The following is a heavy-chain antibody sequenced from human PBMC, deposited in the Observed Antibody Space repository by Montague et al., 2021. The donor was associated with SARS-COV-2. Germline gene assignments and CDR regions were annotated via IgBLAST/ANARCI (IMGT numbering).Heavy chain of an antibody. CDR3: AKDPHYDFWSGYYYDY. V-gene: IGHV3-23*03. Sequence: SRSLSLAASGFTFSNYAMSWVRQAPGKGLEWVSVIYSGGSSTYYADSVKGRFTISRDNSKNTLYLQMNSLRAEDTAVYYCAKDPHYDFWSGYYYDYWGQGTLVTVSS. J-gene: IGHJ4*02. CDR1: GFTFSNYA. CDR2: IYSGGSST. D-gene: IGHD3-3*01.